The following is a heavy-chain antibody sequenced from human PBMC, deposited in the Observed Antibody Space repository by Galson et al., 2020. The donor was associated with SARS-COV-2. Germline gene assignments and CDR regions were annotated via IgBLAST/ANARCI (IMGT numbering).Heavy chain of an antibody. CDR2: ISWNSGSI. CDR1: GFTFDDYA. V-gene: IGHV3-9*01. CDR3: AKLSEKGLYSYGSGDY. D-gene: IGHD5-18*01. J-gene: IGHJ4*02. Sequence: GGSLRLSCAASGFTFDDYAMHWVRQAPGKGLEWVSGISWNSGSIGYADSVKGRFTISRDNAKNSLYLQMNSLRAEDTALYYCAKLSEKGLYSYGSGDYWGQGTLVTVSS.